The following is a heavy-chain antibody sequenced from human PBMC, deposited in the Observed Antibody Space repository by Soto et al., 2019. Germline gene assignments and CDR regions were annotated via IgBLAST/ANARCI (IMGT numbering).Heavy chain of an antibody. Sequence: EVQLVESGGGLVKPGGSLRLSCAASGFTFSSYSMNWVRQAPGKGLEWVSSISSSSSYIYYADSVKGRFTISRDNAKNSLYLQMNSLRAEDTAVYYCARVSPVEDGMDVWGQGTTVTVSS. CDR3: ARVSPVEDGMDV. CDR1: GFTFSSYS. V-gene: IGHV3-21*01. J-gene: IGHJ6*02. CDR2: ISSSSSYI.